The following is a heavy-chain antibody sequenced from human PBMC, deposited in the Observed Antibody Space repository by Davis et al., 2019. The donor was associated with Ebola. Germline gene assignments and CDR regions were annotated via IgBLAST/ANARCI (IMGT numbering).Heavy chain of an antibody. J-gene: IGHJ4*02. Sequence: PSETLSLTYTVSGGSISPYYWNWIRQPPGKGLEWIGHIYYNGSTYYNPSLKSRVTISVDKSKNQFSLKLSSVSAADTAIYYCATGGSSSGGLDYWGQGTLVPVSS. CDR2: IYYNGST. V-gene: IGHV4-59*12. CDR3: ATGGSSSGGLDY. D-gene: IGHD6-6*01. CDR1: GGSISPYY.